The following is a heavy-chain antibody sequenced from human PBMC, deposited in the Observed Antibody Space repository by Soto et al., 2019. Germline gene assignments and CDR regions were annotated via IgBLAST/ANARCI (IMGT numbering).Heavy chain of an antibody. Sequence: PGGSLRLSCAASGFSVSGNYMTWVRQAPGKGLEWVSVIYSGGSTYYADSVKGRFTISRDNSKNTLFLQMNSLRAEDTAVYYCASLWAVAALGSDVWGKGTTVTVSS. J-gene: IGHJ6*04. CDR2: IYSGGST. CDR3: ASLWAVAALGSDV. V-gene: IGHV3-66*01. D-gene: IGHD6-19*01. CDR1: GFSVSGNY.